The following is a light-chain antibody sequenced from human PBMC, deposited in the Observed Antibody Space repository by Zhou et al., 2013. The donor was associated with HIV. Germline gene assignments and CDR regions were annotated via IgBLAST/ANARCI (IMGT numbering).Light chain of an antibody. CDR1: QGVGRW. CDR2: ATS. V-gene: IGKV1D-16*01. CDR3: QQYISYVRT. Sequence: DVQMTQSPSSVSASIGATVTITCRASQGVGRWLAWYQQKPGQAPKLVIYATSNLQSGVPSRFSGSGSGTNYTLTISSLQPEDFATYYCQQYISYVRTFGQGTKVEIK. J-gene: IGKJ1*01.